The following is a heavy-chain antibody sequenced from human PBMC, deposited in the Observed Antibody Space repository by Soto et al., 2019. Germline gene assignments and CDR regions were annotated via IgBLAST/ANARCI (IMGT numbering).Heavy chain of an antibody. CDR2: IYYSGST. D-gene: IGHD3-3*01. CDR1: GFSISSGGYY. CDR3: ASLGTTIFRKIDY. Sequence: PSETLSLTCTVSGFSISSGGYYWSWIRQHPGKGLEWIGYIYYSGSTYYNPSLKSRVTISVDTSKNQFSLKLSSVTAADTAVYYCASLGTTIFRKIDYWGQGTLVTVSS. J-gene: IGHJ4*02. V-gene: IGHV4-31*03.